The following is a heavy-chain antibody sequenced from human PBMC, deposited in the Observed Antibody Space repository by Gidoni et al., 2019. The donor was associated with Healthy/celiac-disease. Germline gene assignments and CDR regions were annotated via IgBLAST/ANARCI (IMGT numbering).Heavy chain of an antibody. CDR1: GCTFSSYA. V-gene: IGHV3-23*01. Sequence: EVQLLESGGGLVQPGGSLRLSCAASGCTFSSYAMSWVRQAPGKGLEWVSAISGSGGSTYYADSVKGRFTISRDNSKNTLYLQMNSLRAEDTAVYYCAKGVPMRNYDSSRFDYWGQGTLVTVSS. J-gene: IGHJ4*02. CDR3: AKGVPMRNYDSSRFDY. CDR2: ISGSGGST. D-gene: IGHD3-22*01.